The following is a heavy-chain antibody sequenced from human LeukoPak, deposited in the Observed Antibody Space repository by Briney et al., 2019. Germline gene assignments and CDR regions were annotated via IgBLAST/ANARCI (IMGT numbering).Heavy chain of an antibody. CDR3: ARDGVVKGTDV. CDR2: INPDTGGT. V-gene: IGHV1-2*02. CDR1: GYTFTGYY. J-gene: IGHJ6*02. Sequence: ASVKVSCKASGYTFTGYYMHGVRQAPGQGLEWMGWINPDTGGTNYAQKFQGRVTMTRDTSISTAYMELSGLRSDDTAVYYCARDGVVKGTDVWGQGTTVTVSS.